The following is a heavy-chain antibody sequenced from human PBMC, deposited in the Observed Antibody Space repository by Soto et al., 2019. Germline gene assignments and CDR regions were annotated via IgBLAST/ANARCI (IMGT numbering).Heavy chain of an antibody. Sequence: GESLKISCAASGFTFSSYAMSWVRQAPGKGLEWVSAISGSGGSTYYADSVKGRFTISRDNSKNTLYLQMNSLRAEDTAVYYCAKASSMVRGVIRPHDYWRQGTLVTVSS. D-gene: IGHD3-10*01. V-gene: IGHV3-23*01. CDR3: AKASSMVRGVIRPHDY. J-gene: IGHJ4*02. CDR1: GFTFSSYA. CDR2: ISGSGGST.